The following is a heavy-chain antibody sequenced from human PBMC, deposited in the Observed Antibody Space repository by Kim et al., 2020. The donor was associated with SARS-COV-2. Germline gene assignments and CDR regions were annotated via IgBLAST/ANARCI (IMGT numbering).Heavy chain of an antibody. CDR3: ARVSGVQWLVGNYFFDY. CDR2: IYYKFLT. V-gene: IGHV4-39*01. Sequence: SETLSLTCSVSFFSTSHTIHYFSSTLHPPFNLPHFTGSIYYKFLTYYNPSFYIPFTISVDTSKDQFSLKLSSVTAADTAMYYCARVSGVQWLVGNYFFDYWGQGTLVTVS. D-gene: IGHD6-19*01. CDR1: FFSTSHTIHY. J-gene: IGHJ4*02.